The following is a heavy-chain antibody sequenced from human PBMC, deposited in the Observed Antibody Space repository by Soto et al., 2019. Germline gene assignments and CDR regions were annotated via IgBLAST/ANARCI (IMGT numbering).Heavy chain of an antibody. Sequence: QVQLVQSGAEGKKPGSSVKVSCKASGGTFSSYAISWVRQAPGQGLEWMGGIIPISGTANYAQKFQRRVTIAADKSTGTAYMELCRLGSEDTVVYYCASPQWLAGGYYFTYWGQGTLVTVSS. CDR1: GGTFSSYA. CDR2: IIPISGTA. CDR3: ASPQWLAGGYYFTY. D-gene: IGHD6-19*01. V-gene: IGHV1-69*06. J-gene: IGHJ4*02.